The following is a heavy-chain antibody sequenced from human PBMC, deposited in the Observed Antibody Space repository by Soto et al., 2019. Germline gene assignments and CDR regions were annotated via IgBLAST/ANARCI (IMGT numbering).Heavy chain of an antibody. V-gene: IGHV3-7*01. Sequence: PGGSLRLSCAVSGFTFSDYWMSWVRQAPGKGLEWVANIKQDGNEKYYADSVKGRFTISRDNSKNTLYLQMNSLRAEDTAVYYCARGLRYFDWLSYGMDVWGQGTTVTVSS. CDR1: GFTFSDYW. J-gene: IGHJ6*02. CDR3: ARGLRYFDWLSYGMDV. D-gene: IGHD3-9*01. CDR2: IKQDGNEK.